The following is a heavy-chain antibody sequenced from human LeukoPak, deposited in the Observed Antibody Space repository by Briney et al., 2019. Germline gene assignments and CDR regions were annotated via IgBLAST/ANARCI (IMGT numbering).Heavy chain of an antibody. CDR3: ARDVYKYDSSGSRAFDI. Sequence: SETLSLTCTVSGGSISSYYWSWIRQPPGKGLEWIGYSYYSGSTNYNPSLKRRVTISVDTSKNQFSLKLSSVTAADTAVYYCARDVYKYDSSGSRAFDIWGQGTMVTVSS. D-gene: IGHD3-22*01. CDR1: GGSISSYY. J-gene: IGHJ3*02. V-gene: IGHV4-59*01. CDR2: SYYSGST.